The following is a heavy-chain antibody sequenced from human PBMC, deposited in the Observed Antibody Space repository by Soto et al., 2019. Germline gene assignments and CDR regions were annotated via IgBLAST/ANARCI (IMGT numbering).Heavy chain of an antibody. CDR2: IWYEGSNK. J-gene: IGHJ4*02. V-gene: IGHV3-33*01. D-gene: IGHD2-2*01. Sequence: GGSLRHSCAASGFTFSSYGMHWIRQAPGKGLEWEAAIWYEGSNKYYADSVKGRFTISRDNYKNTLYLQMNSLRDEDTAVYYCARGVGDIVVVPATYALFDYWGQGNLVTVSS. CDR3: ARGVGDIVVVPATYALFDY. CDR1: GFTFSSYG.